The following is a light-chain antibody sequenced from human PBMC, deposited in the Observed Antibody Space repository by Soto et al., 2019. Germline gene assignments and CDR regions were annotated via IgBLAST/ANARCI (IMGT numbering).Light chain of an antibody. CDR1: QSVSSN. CDR3: QQYNNWPPT. V-gene: IGKV3-15*01. CDR2: GAS. Sequence: EKVMTQSPATLSVSPGERATLSCRASQSVSSNLAWYQQKPGQPPRLLIYGASTRAPDIPARFSGSGSGTELTLTISSLQSEDFAVYYCQQYNNWPPTFGGGKKVEIK. J-gene: IGKJ4*01.